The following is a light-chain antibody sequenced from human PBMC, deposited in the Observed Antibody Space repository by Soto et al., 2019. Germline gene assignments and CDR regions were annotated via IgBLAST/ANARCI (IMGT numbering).Light chain of an antibody. CDR1: QSVNNNY. V-gene: IGKV3-20*01. Sequence: EVVLTQSPGTLSLSPGERATLSCRASQSVNNNYVAWYQQKPGQAPRLLIFGSSDRATGIADRFSGSGSGTDFTLTISRLEPEDFAVYYCQQYGSSPPYTFGQGTKLEIK. CDR2: GSS. CDR3: QQYGSSPPYT. J-gene: IGKJ2*01.